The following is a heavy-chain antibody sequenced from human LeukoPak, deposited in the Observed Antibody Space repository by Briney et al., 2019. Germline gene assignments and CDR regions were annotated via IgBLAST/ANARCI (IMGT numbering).Heavy chain of an antibody. Sequence: GESLTLSCAASGFTFSTSAMRWVRPAPGKGLEWVSSIDGSGVKTYYADSVKGRFTISRDKSKNTLYLQMNSLRAEDTAVYYCAKGVSGPQYYFHYWGQGTLVTVSS. J-gene: IGHJ4*02. V-gene: IGHV3-23*01. CDR2: IDGSGVKT. CDR1: GFTFSTSA. CDR3: AKGVSGPQYYFHY. D-gene: IGHD4-11*01.